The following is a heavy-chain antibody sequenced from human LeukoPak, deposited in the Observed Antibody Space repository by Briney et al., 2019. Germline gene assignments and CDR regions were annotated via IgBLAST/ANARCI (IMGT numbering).Heavy chain of an antibody. CDR3: AREVVGAFDY. CDR2: IYYSGST. V-gene: IGHV4-59*01. D-gene: IGHD1-26*01. Sequence: PSETLSLTCTVSGGSISSYYWSWIRQPPGKGLEWIGYIYYSGSTNYNPSLKSRVTISVDTSKNQFSLKLSSVTAADTAVYYCAREVVGAFDYRGQGTLVTVSS. J-gene: IGHJ4*02. CDR1: GGSISSYY.